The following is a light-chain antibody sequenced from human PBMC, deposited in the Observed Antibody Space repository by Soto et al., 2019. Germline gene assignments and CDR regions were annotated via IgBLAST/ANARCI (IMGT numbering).Light chain of an antibody. CDR1: QSISSW. CDR2: DAS. V-gene: IGKV1-5*01. Sequence: DIQMTQSPSTLSASVGDRVTITCRASQSISSWLAWYQQKPGKAPKLLIYDASSLESGVPSRFSGSGSGTESTLTISSLQPDDFATYYCQQYNSYWRTFGQGTKVDIK. J-gene: IGKJ1*01. CDR3: QQYNSYWRT.